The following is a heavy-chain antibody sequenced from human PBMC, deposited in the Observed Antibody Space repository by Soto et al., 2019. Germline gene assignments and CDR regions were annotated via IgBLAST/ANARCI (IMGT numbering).Heavy chain of an antibody. CDR3: ARGFSGSRPGDYYYYVMDA. D-gene: IGHD3-10*01. CDR2: IYYSGTT. V-gene: IGHV4-31*03. Sequence: QVQLQESGPGLVKPSQTLSLTCSVSGGSISSGGYYWSWIRQHPGKGLEWIGYIYYSGTTYYNPSLKSRATISVDPSKSQFSLKLSSVAAADTAVYYCARGFSGSRPGDYYYYVMDAWGQGTTVTVSS. CDR1: GGSISSGGYY. J-gene: IGHJ6*02.